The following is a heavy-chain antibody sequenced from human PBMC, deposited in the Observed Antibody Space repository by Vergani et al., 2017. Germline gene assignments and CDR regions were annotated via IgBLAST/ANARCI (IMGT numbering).Heavy chain of an antibody. Sequence: QVQLVDSGGGLVKPGGSLRLSCAASGFTFSDYYMSWLGQAPGKGLEWIGEINHSGSTNYNPSLKSRVTISVDTSKNQFSLKLSSVTAADTAVYYCARGNTAMVSGEDVWGKGTTVTVSS. CDR2: INHSGST. CDR3: ARGNTAMVSGEDV. D-gene: IGHD5-18*01. CDR1: GFTFSDYY. J-gene: IGHJ6*04. V-gene: IGHV4-34*01.